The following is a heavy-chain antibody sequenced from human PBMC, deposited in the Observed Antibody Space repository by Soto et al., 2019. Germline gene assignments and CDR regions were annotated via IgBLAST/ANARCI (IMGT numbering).Heavy chain of an antibody. V-gene: IGHV4-31*03. CDR2: IYYSGST. CDR1: GGSISSGVYY. D-gene: IGHD5-12*01. CDR3: ARDLNIVATKGGYYYYGMDV. J-gene: IGHJ6*02. Sequence: LSLTCTVSGGSISSGVYYWGWIRQHPGKGLEWIGYIYYSGSTYYNPSLKSRVTISVDTSKNQFSLKLSSVTAADTAVYYCARDLNIVATKGGYYYYGMDVWGQGTTVTVSS.